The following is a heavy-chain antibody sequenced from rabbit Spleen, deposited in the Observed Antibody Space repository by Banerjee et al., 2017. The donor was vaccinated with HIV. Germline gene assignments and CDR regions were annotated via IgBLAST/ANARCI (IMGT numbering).Heavy chain of an antibody. CDR1: GFSFSYW. J-gene: IGHJ4*01. CDR2: IDSGSSGST. V-gene: IGHV1S45*01. CDR3: ARFYAGYGDFGYAAM. Sequence: QEQLVESGGGLVQPEGSLTLTCTASGFSFSYWICWVRQAPGKGLEWIACIDSGSSGSTYYATWAKGRFTITRSTSLNTVTLQLNSLTAADTATYFCARFYAGYGDFGYAAMWGQGTLVTVS. D-gene: IGHD7-1*01.